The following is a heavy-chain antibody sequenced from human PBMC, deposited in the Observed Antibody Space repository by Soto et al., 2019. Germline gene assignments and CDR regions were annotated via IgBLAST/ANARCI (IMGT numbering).Heavy chain of an antibody. J-gene: IGHJ6*02. CDR3: ARFGGXEYSGSYYVHYYYGMDV. CDR2: ISDSGTTI. Sequence: PGGSLRLSCAASGFTFSSFEMNWVRQAPGKGLEWVSYISDSGTTIYYADSVKGRFTISRDNAKNSLYLQMNSLRVEDTAVYYCARFGGXEYSGSYYVHYYYGMDVWGRGTTVTVSS. V-gene: IGHV3-48*03. CDR1: GFTFSSFE. D-gene: IGHD1-26*01.